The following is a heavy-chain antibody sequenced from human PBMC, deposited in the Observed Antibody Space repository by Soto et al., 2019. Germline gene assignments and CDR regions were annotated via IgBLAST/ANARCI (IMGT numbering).Heavy chain of an antibody. V-gene: IGHV2-5*02. Sequence: QITLKESGPTLVKPTQTLTLTCTFSGFSLSTSGVGVGWIRQPPGKALEWLALIYWDDDKRYSPSLKSRLTIPKDTSKNQVVLTMTNMDPVDTATKYCAHTTSRGYGYVWGSYRQDAFDVLGQRTMVTVSS. D-gene: IGHD3-16*02. CDR3: AHTTSRGYGYVWGSYRQDAFDV. J-gene: IGHJ3*01. CDR1: GFSLSTSGVG. CDR2: IYWDDDK.